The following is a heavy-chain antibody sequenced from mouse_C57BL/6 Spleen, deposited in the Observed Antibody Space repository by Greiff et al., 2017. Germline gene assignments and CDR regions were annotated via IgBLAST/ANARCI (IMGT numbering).Heavy chain of an antibody. CDR2: IHPNSGST. V-gene: IGHV1-64*01. J-gene: IGHJ2*01. CDR1: GYTFTSYW. CDR3: AKAGGNPYYFDY. Sequence: VQLQQSGAELVKPGASVTLSCKASGYTFTSYWMHWVKQRPGQGLEWIGMIHPNSGSTNYNEKFKSKATLTVDKSSSTAYMQLSSLTSEDSAVYYCAKAGGNPYYFDYWGQGTTLTVSS. D-gene: IGHD2-1*01.